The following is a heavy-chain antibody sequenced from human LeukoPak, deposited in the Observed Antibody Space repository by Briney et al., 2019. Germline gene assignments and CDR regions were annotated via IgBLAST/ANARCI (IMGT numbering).Heavy chain of an antibody. CDR2: IYYSGST. CDR1: GGSISSYY. V-gene: IGHV4-59*01. Sequence: SETLSLTCTVTGGSISSYYWSWLRQPPGKGLEWVGYIYYSGSTNYNPSLKSRVTISVKTSKNQFSLKLSSVTAADTAVYYCARVTGYMIEDYFDYWGQGTLVTVSS. D-gene: IGHD3-22*01. J-gene: IGHJ4*02. CDR3: ARVTGYMIEDYFDY.